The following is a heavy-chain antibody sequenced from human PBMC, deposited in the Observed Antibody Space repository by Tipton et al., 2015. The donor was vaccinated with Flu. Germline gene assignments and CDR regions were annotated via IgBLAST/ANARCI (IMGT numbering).Heavy chain of an antibody. Sequence: TLSLTCTVSGYPTSSGYYWGLTRQPPGKGLEWLGSIYHSGSTYYNPSLKSRVTISVDTSKNQFSLELSSVTAADTAVYYCARDVYYDFWSGYYLHPIFDYWGQGTLVTVSS. CDR3: ARDVYYDFWSGYYLHPIFDY. CDR2: IYHSGST. D-gene: IGHD3-3*01. V-gene: IGHV4-38-2*02. J-gene: IGHJ4*02. CDR1: GYPTSSGYY.